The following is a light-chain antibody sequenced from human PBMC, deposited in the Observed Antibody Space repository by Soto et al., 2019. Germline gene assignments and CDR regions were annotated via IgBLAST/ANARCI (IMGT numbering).Light chain of an antibody. CDR1: QSVSSSY. V-gene: IGKV3-20*01. CDR2: GAS. CDR3: QNYGTSAP. J-gene: IGKJ3*01. Sequence: EIVLTQSPGTLSLSPGERATLSCRASQSVSSSYLAWYQQKPGQAPRLLIYGASTRATGIPGRFSGSASGTDFTLTISRLEPEDFAVYYCQNYGTSAPFGPGTKVDIK.